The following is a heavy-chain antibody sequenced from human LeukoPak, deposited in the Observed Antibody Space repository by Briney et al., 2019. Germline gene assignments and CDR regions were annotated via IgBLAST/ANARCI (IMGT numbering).Heavy chain of an antibody. J-gene: IGHJ6*03. D-gene: IGHD2-15*01. CDR1: GFTFSTHG. V-gene: IGHV3-30*02. CDR3: ARGPPTYCSGGSCYALSYYYMDV. Sequence: GGSLRLSCAASGFTFSTHGMHWVRQAPGKGLEWVAFIRYDGINKYYADSVKGRFTISRDNAKNSLYLQMNNLRAEDTAVYYCARGPPTYCSGGSCYALSYYYMDVWGKGTTVTVSS. CDR2: IRYDGINK.